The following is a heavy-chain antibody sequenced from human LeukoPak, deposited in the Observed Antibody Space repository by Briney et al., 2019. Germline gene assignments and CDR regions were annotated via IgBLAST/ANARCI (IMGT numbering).Heavy chain of an antibody. V-gene: IGHV4-61*02. D-gene: IGHD2-2*01. Sequence: SETLSLTCTVSGGSLSSGSYYWSWIRQPAGKGLEWIGRIYTSGSTNYNPSLKSRVTISVDTSKNQFSLKLSSVTAADTAVYYCARERVDQLTPDYWGQGTLVTVSS. CDR3: ARERVDQLTPDY. CDR1: GGSLSSGSYY. CDR2: IYTSGST. J-gene: IGHJ4*02.